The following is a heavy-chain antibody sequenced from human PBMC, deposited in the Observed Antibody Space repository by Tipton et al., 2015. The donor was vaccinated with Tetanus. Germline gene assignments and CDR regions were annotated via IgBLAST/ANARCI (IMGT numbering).Heavy chain of an antibody. V-gene: IGHV4-4*02. CDR1: GGTISSSNW. CDR2: IYHSGST. Sequence: TLSLTCAVSGGTISSSNWWSWVRQPPGKGLEWIGEIYHSGSTNYNPSLKSRVTISVDKSKNQFSLKLSSVTAADTAVYYCARDPAGGAAGGWFDPWGQGTLVTVSS. CDR3: ARDPAGGAAGGWFDP. J-gene: IGHJ5*02. D-gene: IGHD6-13*01.